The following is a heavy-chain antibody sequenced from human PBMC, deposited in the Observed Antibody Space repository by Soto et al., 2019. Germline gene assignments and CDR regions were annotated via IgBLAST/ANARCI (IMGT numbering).Heavy chain of an antibody. CDR2: IYYSGST. CDR3: ARAPPCSSNSDMIVCYFDY. V-gene: IGHV4-30-4*01. CDR1: GGSISSGDYY. D-gene: IGHD2-2*01. Sequence: SETLSLTCTVSGGSISSGDYYWSWIRQPPGKGLEWIGYIYYSGSTYYNPSLKSRVTISVDTSKNQFSLKLSSVTAADTAVYYCARAPPCSSNSDMIVCYFDYWGQGTLVTVSS. J-gene: IGHJ4*02.